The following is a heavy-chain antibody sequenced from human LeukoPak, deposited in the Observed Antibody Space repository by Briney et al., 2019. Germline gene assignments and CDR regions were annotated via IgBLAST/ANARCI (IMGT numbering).Heavy chain of an antibody. CDR1: GFTFSSYS. D-gene: IGHD5-12*01. J-gene: IGHJ4*02. Sequence: PGGSLRLSCAASGFTFSSYSMNWVRQAPGKGLEGVSSISSSSSYIYYADSVKGRFTISRDNAKNSLYLQMNSLRAEDTAVYYCASGEYSGYDDDYWGQGTLVTVSS. CDR3: ASGEYSGYDDDY. V-gene: IGHV3-21*01. CDR2: ISSSSSYI.